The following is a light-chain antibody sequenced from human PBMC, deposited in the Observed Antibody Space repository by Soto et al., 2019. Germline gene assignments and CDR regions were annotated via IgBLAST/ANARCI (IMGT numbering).Light chain of an antibody. J-gene: IGKJ5*01. CDR1: QAINSW. V-gene: IGKV1-12*01. Sequence: DIQMTQSPSSVSASVGDRVTITCRASQAINSWLAWYQQKPGKAPKLLIHVASSLQSGVPSRFSGSGSGTDFTLTISSLQPEDFAAYYCQQAHSFPITFGQGTRLEMK. CDR3: QQAHSFPIT. CDR2: VAS.